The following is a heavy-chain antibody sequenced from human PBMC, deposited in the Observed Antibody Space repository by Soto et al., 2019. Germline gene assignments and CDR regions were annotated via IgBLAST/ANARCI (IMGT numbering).Heavy chain of an antibody. D-gene: IGHD2-2*01. J-gene: IGHJ6*02. V-gene: IGHV1-69*13. CDR1: GWTFSSYA. Sequence: ASVRVSCKACGWTFSSYAISWVGQAAGQGREWMGGITPIFGTANYAQKFQGIVTITADESTSTAYMELSSLRSEDTAVYSCAKKANIVVVPAAIYYSHGMDLWGQGTMVTVSS. CDR3: AKKANIVVVPAAIYYSHGMDL. CDR2: ITPIFGTA.